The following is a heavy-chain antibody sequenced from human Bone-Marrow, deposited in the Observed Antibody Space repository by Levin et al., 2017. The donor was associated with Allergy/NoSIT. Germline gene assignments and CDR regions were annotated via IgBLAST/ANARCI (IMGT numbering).Heavy chain of an antibody. D-gene: IGHD1-26*01. Sequence: GESLKISCAASGFTFSSYWMHWVRQAPGKGLMWVSHINSDGSSTSYADSVKGRFTISRDNAKNTLYLQMNSLRAEDTAVYYCALPSGTYYGFDYWGQGTLVTVSS. CDR1: GFTFSSYW. J-gene: IGHJ4*02. CDR2: INSDGSST. V-gene: IGHV3-74*01. CDR3: ALPSGTYYGFDY.